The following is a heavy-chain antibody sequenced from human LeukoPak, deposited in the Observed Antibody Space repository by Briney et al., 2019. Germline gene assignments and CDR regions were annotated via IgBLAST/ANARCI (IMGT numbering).Heavy chain of an antibody. Sequence: SETLSLTCTVSGASISSYYWSWIRQPPGKGLEWIGYFYYSGRTNYNPSLKSRVTISVDTSRNQFSLKLSSVTAADTAVYYCARVIAAAGTWFDPWGQGTLVTVSS. D-gene: IGHD6-13*01. J-gene: IGHJ5*02. V-gene: IGHV4-59*01. CDR1: GASISSYY. CDR2: FYYSGRT. CDR3: ARVIAAAGTWFDP.